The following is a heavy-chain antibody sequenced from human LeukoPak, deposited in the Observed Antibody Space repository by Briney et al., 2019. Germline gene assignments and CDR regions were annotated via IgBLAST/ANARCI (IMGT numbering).Heavy chain of an antibody. CDR1: GFTFSKCA. Sequence: GGSLRLSCEASGFTFSKCAMSWVRQAPGKGLEWVVIITATGDTAYYADSVKGRFTISRDNSKNTLYLQMNSLRAEGTAVYYCASLTPRRSPPDVWGQGTTVTVSS. V-gene: IGHV3-23*01. CDR3: ASLTPRRSPPDV. J-gene: IGHJ6*02. CDR2: ITATGDTA. D-gene: IGHD4/OR15-4a*01.